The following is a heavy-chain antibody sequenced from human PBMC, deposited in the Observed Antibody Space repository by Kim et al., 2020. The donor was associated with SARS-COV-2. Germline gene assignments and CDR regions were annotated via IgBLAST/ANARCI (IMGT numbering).Heavy chain of an antibody. CDR2: ISWNSGSI. V-gene: IGHV3-9*01. CDR1: GFTFDDYA. J-gene: IGHJ5*02. Sequence: GGSLRLSCAASGFTFDDYAMHWVRQAPGKGLEWVSGISWNSGSIGYADSVKGRFTISRDNAKNSLYLQMNSLRAEDTALYYCAKDARWSSWYGQVGWFDPWGQGTLVTVSS. CDR3: AKDARWSSWYGQVGWFDP. D-gene: IGHD6-13*01.